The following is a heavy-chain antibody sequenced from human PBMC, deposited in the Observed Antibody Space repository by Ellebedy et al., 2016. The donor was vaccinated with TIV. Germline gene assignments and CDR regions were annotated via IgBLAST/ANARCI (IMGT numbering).Heavy chain of an antibody. J-gene: IGHJ4*02. V-gene: IGHV3-30*18. D-gene: IGHD3-16*01. Sequence: GESLKIPCAASGFPFSGYGMHWVRQTPGKGLEWLAVISYNGNSHFYADSVNGRITISRDHSKNTLYLQMNSLRAEETAVYYCAKELRPLWGGAMDSWGRGALVTVSS. CDR2: ISYNGNSH. CDR1: GFPFSGYG. CDR3: AKELRPLWGGAMDS.